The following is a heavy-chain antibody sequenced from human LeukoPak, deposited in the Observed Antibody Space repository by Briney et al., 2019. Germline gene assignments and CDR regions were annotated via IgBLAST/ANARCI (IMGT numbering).Heavy chain of an antibody. CDR1: GFTFNTYL. V-gene: IGHV3-30*18. J-gene: IGHJ6*02. CDR3: AKDPETIVVVVAATNGMDV. Sequence: GGSLRLSCAASGFTFNTYLMSWVRQAPGKGLEWVAVISYDGSNKYYADSVKGRFTISRDNSKNTLYLQMNSLRAEDTAVYYCAKDPETIVVVVAATNGMDVWGQGTTVTDSS. D-gene: IGHD2-15*01. CDR2: ISYDGSNK.